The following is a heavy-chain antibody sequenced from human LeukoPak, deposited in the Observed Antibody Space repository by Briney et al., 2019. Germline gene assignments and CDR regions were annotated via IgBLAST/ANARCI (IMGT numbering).Heavy chain of an antibody. CDR1: GFTFSDYS. D-gene: IGHD2/OR15-2a*01. V-gene: IGHV3-21*04. CDR2: ISGSGSYI. J-gene: IGHJ6*03. CDR3: ARAPGNRGYYYYYMDV. Sequence: GGSLRLSCAASGFTFSDYSMNWVRQTPRKGLEWVSCISGSGSYIYYADSVKGRFTISRDNAKNSLYLQMNSLRAEDTAVYYCARAPGNRGYYYYYMDVWGKGTTVTISS.